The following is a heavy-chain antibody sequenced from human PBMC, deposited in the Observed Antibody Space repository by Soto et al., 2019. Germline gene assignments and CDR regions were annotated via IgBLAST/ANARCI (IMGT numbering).Heavy chain of an antibody. CDR2: IYYSGST. Sequence: PSETLSLTCTVSGGSISSYYWSWIRQPPGKGLEWIGYIYYSGSTNYNPSLKSRVTISVDTSKNQFSLKLSSVTAADTAVYYCASWTGKNLFDYWGQGTLVTVSS. D-gene: IGHD1-1*01. CDR3: ASWTGKNLFDY. V-gene: IGHV4-59*01. CDR1: GGSISSYY. J-gene: IGHJ4*02.